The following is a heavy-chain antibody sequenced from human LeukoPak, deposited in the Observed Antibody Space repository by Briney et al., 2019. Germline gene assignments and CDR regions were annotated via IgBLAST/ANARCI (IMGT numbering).Heavy chain of an antibody. D-gene: IGHD6-13*01. CDR1: GYTFTSYD. J-gene: IGHJ1*01. CDR2: MNPNSGNT. Sequence: GASVKVSCKVSGYTFTSYDINWVRQATGQGLEWMGWMNPNSGNTGYAQKFQGRVTMTRNTSISTAYMELSSLRSEDTAVYYCARVPKYSSSWTAVYFQHWGQGTLVTVSS. V-gene: IGHV1-8*01. CDR3: ARVPKYSSSWTAVYFQH.